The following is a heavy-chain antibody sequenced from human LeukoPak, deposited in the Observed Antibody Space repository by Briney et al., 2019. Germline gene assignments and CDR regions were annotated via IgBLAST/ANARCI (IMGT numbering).Heavy chain of an antibody. CDR3: ARAEAGDYYDSSGYLDY. Sequence: PGGSLRLSCAASGFTFSTHSTNWVRQAPGKGLEWVSSISSSSSYIYYADSVKGRFTISRDNAKNSLYLQMNSLRAEDTAVYYCARAEAGDYYDSSGYLDYWGQGTLVTVSS. V-gene: IGHV3-21*01. CDR1: GFTFSTHS. CDR2: ISSSSSYI. D-gene: IGHD3-22*01. J-gene: IGHJ4*02.